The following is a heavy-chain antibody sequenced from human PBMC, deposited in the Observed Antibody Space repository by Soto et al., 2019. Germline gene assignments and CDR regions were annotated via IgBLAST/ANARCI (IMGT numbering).Heavy chain of an antibody. CDR1: GYTFTGYY. Sequence: ASVKVSCKASGYTFTGYYVHWVRQAPGQGLEWMGWINPNSGGTNYAQKFQGWVTMTRDTSISTAYMELSRLRSDDTAVYYCARGSGVGATTVGVSYYYYGMDVWGQGTTVTVSS. V-gene: IGHV1-2*04. J-gene: IGHJ6*02. CDR2: INPNSGGT. D-gene: IGHD1-26*01. CDR3: ARGSGVGATTVGVSYYYYGMDV.